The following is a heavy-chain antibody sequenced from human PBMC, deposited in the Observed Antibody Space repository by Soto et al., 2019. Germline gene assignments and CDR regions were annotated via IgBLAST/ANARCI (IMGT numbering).Heavy chain of an antibody. V-gene: IGHV4-30-2*01. CDR1: GGSISSGGYS. CDR3: ARGSGSSWYGNWFDP. Sequence: KPSETLSLTCAVSGGSISSGGYSWSWIRQPPGKGLEWIGYIYHSGSTYYNPSLKSRVTISVDRSKNQFSLKLSSVTAADTAVYYCARGSGSSWYGNWFDPWGQGTLVTVSS. CDR2: IYHSGST. D-gene: IGHD6-13*01. J-gene: IGHJ5*02.